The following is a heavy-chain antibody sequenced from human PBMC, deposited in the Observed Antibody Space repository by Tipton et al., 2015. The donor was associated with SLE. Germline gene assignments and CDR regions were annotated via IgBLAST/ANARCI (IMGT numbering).Heavy chain of an antibody. D-gene: IGHD6-19*01. V-gene: IGHV4-59*11. J-gene: IGHJ5*02. CDR2: IYYSGST. CDR1: GGSISSHY. CDR3: ARVTLLGAGTP. Sequence: TLSLTCTVSGGSISSHYWSWIRQPPGKGLEWIGYIYYSGSTNYNPSLKSRVTISVDTSKNQFSLKLSSVTAADTAVYYCARVTLLGAGTPWGQGTLVTVSS.